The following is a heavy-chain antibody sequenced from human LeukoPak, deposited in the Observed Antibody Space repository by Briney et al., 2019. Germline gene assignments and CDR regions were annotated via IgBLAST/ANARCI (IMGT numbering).Heavy chain of an antibody. CDR1: GFTFSDYY. D-gene: IGHD3-16*01. CDR3: ARTLRGGGALDY. J-gene: IGHJ4*02. V-gene: IGHV3-7*03. Sequence: GGSLRLSCAASGFTFSDYYMSWIRQAPGKGLKWVANIKEDGSEKYYVDSVKGRFTISRDNAKNSLFLQINSLRAEDTAVYYCARTLRGGGALDYWGQGTLVTVSS. CDR2: IKEDGSEK.